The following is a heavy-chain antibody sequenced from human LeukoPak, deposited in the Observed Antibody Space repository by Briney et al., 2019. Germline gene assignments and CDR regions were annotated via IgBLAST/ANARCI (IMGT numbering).Heavy chain of an antibody. CDR2: INHSGST. CDR1: GYSISSGYY. D-gene: IGHD2-8*01. V-gene: IGHV4-38-2*02. J-gene: IGHJ3*02. Sequence: PSETLSLTCTVSGYSISSGYYWGWIRQPPGKGLEWIGEINHSGSTNYNPSLKSRVTISVDTSKNQFSLKLSSVTAADTAVYYCARGQGYCTNGVCYIAAFDIWGQGTMVTVSS. CDR3: ARGQGYCTNGVCYIAAFDI.